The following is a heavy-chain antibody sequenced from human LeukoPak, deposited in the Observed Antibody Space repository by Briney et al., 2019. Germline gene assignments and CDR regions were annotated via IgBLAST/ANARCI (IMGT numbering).Heavy chain of an antibody. CDR1: GGSISIYY. V-gene: IGHV4-59*01. J-gene: IGHJ5*02. CDR3: ARYDYGDCWFDP. Sequence: SETLSLTCTVSGGSISIYYWSWVRQAPGKGLEWIGYISDSGSTNYNPSLRSRVTISVDTSKNQFSLKLSSVTAADTALYYCARYDYGDCWFDPWGQGTLVTVSS. D-gene: IGHD4-17*01. CDR2: ISDSGST.